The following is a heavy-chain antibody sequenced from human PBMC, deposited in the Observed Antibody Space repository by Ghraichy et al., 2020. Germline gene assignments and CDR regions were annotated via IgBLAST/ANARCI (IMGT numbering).Heavy chain of an antibody. Sequence: GESLNISCAASGFTFSSYDMNWVRQAPGKGLDWVSTIRISSSNVYYTDSVKGRFTISRDNAKNSLYLQMNSLRAEDTAVYYCARSSTIRGVVYVKAFGIWGQGTMVTVSA. CDR3: ARSSTIRGVVYVKAFGI. V-gene: IGHV3-21*01. CDR2: IRISSSNV. D-gene: IGHD2-8*02. CDR1: GFTFSSYD. J-gene: IGHJ3*02.